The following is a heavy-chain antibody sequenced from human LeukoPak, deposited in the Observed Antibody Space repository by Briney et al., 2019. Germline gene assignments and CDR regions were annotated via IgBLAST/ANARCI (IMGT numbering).Heavy chain of an antibody. Sequence: ASVKVSCEPSGYTFTYYHIHWVRQAPRQGPEWMGWINPHSGGTNYAQKFQGRVTMTSDTSISTAYMELSRLRSDDTAVYYCAIGSQGGGTSGYYSLDYWGQGTLVTVSS. CDR3: AIGSQGGGTSGYYSLDY. CDR2: INPHSGGT. J-gene: IGHJ4*02. CDR1: GYTFTYYH. D-gene: IGHD3-3*01. V-gene: IGHV1-2*02.